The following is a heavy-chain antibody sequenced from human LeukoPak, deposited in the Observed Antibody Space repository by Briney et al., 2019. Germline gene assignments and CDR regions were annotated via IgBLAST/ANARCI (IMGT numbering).Heavy chain of an antibody. CDR2: MNPNSGNT. CDR3: ARDFAMVRGVFDY. D-gene: IGHD3-10*01. Sequence: ASVKVSCKASGYTFTSFDMNWVRQATGQGLEWMGWMNPNSGNTGYAQKFQGRVTMTRNTSISTAYMELSSLRSEDTAVYYCARDFAMVRGVFDYWGQGTLVTVSP. J-gene: IGHJ4*02. V-gene: IGHV1-8*01. CDR1: GYTFTSFD.